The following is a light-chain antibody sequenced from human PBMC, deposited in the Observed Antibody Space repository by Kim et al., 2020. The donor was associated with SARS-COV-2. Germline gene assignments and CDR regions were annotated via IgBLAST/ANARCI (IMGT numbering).Light chain of an antibody. V-gene: IGKV3-11*01. CDR3: QQRNNWLT. CDR2: DAS. CDR1: QNINTY. Sequence: EIVLTQSPATLSLSPGERATLSCRASQNINTYLAWYQQKPGQAPRLLIFDASNRATGIPARFSGSGSGTDFTLTISNLGPEDFAVYYCQQRNNWLTFGGGTTVEVK. J-gene: IGKJ4*01.